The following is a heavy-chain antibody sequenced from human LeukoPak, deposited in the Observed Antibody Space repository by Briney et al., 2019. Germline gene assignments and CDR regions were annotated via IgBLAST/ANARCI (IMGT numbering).Heavy chain of an antibody. J-gene: IGHJ4*02. CDR3: ARDLGPNYYDSSGYSV. V-gene: IGHV4-30-4*01. D-gene: IGHD3-22*01. Sequence: SETLSLTCTVSGGSISSYYWSWIRQPPGKGLEWIGYIYYSGSTYYNPSLKSRVTISVDTSKNQFSLKLSSVTAADTAVYYCARDLGPNYYDSSGYSVWGQGTLVTVSS. CDR2: IYYSGST. CDR1: GGSISSYY.